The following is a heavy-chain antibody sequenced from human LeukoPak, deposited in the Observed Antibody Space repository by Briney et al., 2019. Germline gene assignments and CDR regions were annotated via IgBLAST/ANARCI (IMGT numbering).Heavy chain of an antibody. CDR2: IIPISGRA. CDR3: ARDVYDSSGYYYAWYYFDY. V-gene: IGHV1-69*05. J-gene: IGHJ4*02. CDR1: GGTLSSYG. Sequence: SVKVSCKASGGTLSSYGITWVRQAPGQGLEWMGGIIPISGRANYAQNFQGRVTITTDESTSTAYMELSSLRFEDTAVYYCARDVYDSSGYYYAWYYFDYWGQETLVTVSS. D-gene: IGHD3-22*01.